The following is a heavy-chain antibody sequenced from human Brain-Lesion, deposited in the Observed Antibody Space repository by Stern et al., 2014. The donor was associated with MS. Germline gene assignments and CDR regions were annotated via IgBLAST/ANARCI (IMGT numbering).Heavy chain of an antibody. CDR3: ARHWGTDL. CDR2: IIPMTGEA. CDR1: GGLFSSDA. V-gene: IGHV1-69*01. J-gene: IGHJ5*02. D-gene: IGHD7-27*01. Sequence: VQLVESAAEVRKPGSSVNVSCKASGGLFSSDAIRWVRQAPGQGLEWLGGIIPMTGEAHYAQKFLDRVTITADESTTTTYMDLNSLTSEDTALYYCARHWGTDLWGQGTLLTVSS.